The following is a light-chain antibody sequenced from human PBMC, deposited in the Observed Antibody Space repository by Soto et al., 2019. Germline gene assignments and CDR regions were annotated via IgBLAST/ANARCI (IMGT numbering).Light chain of an antibody. CDR1: QSVRNNY. V-gene: IGKV3-20*01. CDR2: GAS. Sequence: EIVLTQSPGTLSLSPGERATLSCRASQSVRNNYLAWYQQKPGQAPSLLIYGASNRATGVRDRFSGSGSEIDFTLTIIRLEPYDVAVYYCHKDGTSSTFGQGTKVEIK. CDR3: HKDGTSST. J-gene: IGKJ1*01.